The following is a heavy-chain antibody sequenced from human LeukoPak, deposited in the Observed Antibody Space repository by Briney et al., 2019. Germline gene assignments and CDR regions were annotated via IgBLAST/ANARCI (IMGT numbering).Heavy chain of an antibody. J-gene: IGHJ4*02. V-gene: IGHV3-23*01. CDR2: ISGSSGST. CDR1: GFTFSFYP. Sequence: GGSLRLSCSASGFTFSFYPMIWLAQAPGKGLVWFLDISGSSGSTYYADSVKSRFTISRDNSKNTLYLQMNSLRAEDTAIYYCAKDGYGSGSYSQYIDDWGQGTLVTVSS. CDR3: AKDGYGSGSYSQYIDD. D-gene: IGHD3-10*01.